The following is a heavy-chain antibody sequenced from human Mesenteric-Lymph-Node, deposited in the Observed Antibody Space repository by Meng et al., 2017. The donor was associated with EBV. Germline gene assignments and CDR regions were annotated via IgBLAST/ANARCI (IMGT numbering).Heavy chain of an antibody. CDR2: ISAYNGNT. V-gene: IGHV1-18*04. D-gene: IGHD6-19*01. CDR3: ARIAGSGWNFDY. Sequence: QVQLVQSGAEVKKPGASVKVSCKASGYTFIAYYMHWVRQAPGQGLEWMGWISAYNGNTNYAQKLQGRVTMTTDTSTTTAYMELRSLRSDDTAVYYCARIAGSGWNFDYWGQGTLVTVSS. CDR1: GYTFIAYY. J-gene: IGHJ4*02.